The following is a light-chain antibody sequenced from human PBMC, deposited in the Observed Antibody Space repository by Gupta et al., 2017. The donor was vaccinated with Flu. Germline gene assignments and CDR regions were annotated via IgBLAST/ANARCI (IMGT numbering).Light chain of an antibody. J-gene: IGLJ2*01. V-gene: IGLV2-18*02. Sequence: SVAISCTGTYSDIGNYNRLSWYQQSPGTAPKRVWEEVTKRPSGVPDRFAGSKSGNTASLTISGLQAEDEADYFCFSYRSTNNVVFGGGTKLTVL. CDR3: FSYRSTNNVV. CDR1: YSDIGNYNR. CDR2: EVT.